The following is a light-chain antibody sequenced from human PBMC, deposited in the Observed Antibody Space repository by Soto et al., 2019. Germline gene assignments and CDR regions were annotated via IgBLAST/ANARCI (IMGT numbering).Light chain of an antibody. V-gene: IGLV2-8*01. Sequence: QSALTQPPSASGSPGQSVTISCTGTSSDVGGYDYVSWYQQNPGKAPKLMIYEVSERPSGVPRRFSGSKSGNTASLTVSGLQAEDEADYYCSSYAGKNIVVFGGGTKLTVL. CDR1: SSDVGGYDY. CDR2: EVS. J-gene: IGLJ3*02. CDR3: SSYAGKNIVV.